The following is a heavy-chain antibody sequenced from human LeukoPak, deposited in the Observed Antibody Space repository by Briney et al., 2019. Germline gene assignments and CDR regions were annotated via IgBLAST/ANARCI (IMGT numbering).Heavy chain of an antibody. V-gene: IGHV1-18*04. J-gene: IGHJ6*02. CDR2: ISAYNGNT. Sequence: GASVKVSCKASGYTFTSYGISWVRQAPGQGLEWMGWISAYNGNTNYAQKLQGRVTMTTDTSTSTAYMELRSLRSDDTAVYYCARVQDGSGSYYNTITSYYYYYGMDVWGQGTTVTVSS. D-gene: IGHD3-10*01. CDR3: ARVQDGSGSYYNTITSYYYYYGMDV. CDR1: GYTFTSYG.